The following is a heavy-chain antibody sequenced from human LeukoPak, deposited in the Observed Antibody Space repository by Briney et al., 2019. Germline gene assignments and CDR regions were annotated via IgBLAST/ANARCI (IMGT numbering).Heavy chain of an antibody. Sequence: SETLSLTCAVYGGSFSAYYWSWIRQPPGKGLEWIGEINHSGSTNYIPSLKSRVAISVDTSRNQFSLGLSSVTAADTAVYYCARGQRITMTDWGQGTLVTVSS. CDR1: GGSFSAYY. J-gene: IGHJ4*02. V-gene: IGHV4-34*01. CDR2: INHSGST. D-gene: IGHD3-22*01. CDR3: ARGQRITMTD.